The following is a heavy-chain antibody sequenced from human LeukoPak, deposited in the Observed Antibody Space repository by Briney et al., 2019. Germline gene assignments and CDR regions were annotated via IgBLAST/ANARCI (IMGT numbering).Heavy chain of an antibody. CDR3: AREGSLEYYFDY. D-gene: IGHD3-10*01. CDR1: GFFFNTYW. CDR2: INSDGSKT. V-gene: IGHV3-74*01. J-gene: IGHJ4*02. Sequence: QPGGSLRLSCAASGFFFNTYWMHWVRQAPGKGLVWVSRINSDGSKTSHADSVKGRFTISRDNAKNTLYLQMNGLRAEDTAVYYCAREGSLEYYFDYWGRGSLVTVSS.